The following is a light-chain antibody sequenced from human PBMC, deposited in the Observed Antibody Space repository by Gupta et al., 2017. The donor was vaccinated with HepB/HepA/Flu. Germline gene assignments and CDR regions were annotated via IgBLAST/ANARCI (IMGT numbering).Light chain of an antibody. Sequence: EIVLTQSPATLSLSPGERATLSCRASQSVSSYLAWYQQKPGQAPRLLIYDASNMATGIPARFSGRGSGIDFTLTSSSREPEDIAVYYCQQPRNWPPLTFGGGTKVEIK. J-gene: IGKJ4*01. V-gene: IGKV3-11*01. CDR1: QSVSSY. CDR3: QQPRNWPPLT. CDR2: DAS.